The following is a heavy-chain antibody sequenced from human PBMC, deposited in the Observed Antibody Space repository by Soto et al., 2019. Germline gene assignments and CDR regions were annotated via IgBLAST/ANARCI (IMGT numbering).Heavy chain of an antibody. Sequence: QVQLQQWGAGLLKPSETLSLTCAVYGGSFNGYYWSWIRQPPGKGLEWIGEINHSGSTNYNPSLKSRVTISVDTSKNQFSLKMSSVTAADTDVYYCARGSRNPLGSSWHEDYWGQGTLVTVSS. CDR2: INHSGST. J-gene: IGHJ4*02. CDR1: GGSFNGYY. D-gene: IGHD6-13*01. V-gene: IGHV4-34*01. CDR3: ARGSRNPLGSSWHEDY.